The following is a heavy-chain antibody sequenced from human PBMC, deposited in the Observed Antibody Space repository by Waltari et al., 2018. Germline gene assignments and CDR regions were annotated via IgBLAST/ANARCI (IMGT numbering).Heavy chain of an antibody. D-gene: IGHD2-21*01. J-gene: IGHJ1*01. CDR1: GFSFSCYA. CDR3: AKAEYSNWRKIKEYFQH. V-gene: IGHV3-30*06. Sequence: QVQLVESGGGVVQPGRSLRLSCEAFGFSFSCYALHWVRQAPGKGLEWVTVISFDVSITFYADSVKGRFTVSRDNSKNTLFLEMNSLRPEDTAVYYCAKAEYSNWRKIKEYFQHWGQGTLVTVSS. CDR2: ISFDVSIT.